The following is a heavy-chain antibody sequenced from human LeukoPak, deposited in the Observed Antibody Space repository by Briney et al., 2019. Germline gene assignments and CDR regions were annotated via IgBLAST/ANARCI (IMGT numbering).Heavy chain of an antibody. Sequence: AGGSLRLSCAASGFIFSNYGMHWVRQAPGKGLEWVAVLSYDGTNKYYADSVKGRFTISRDNSKNTLYLQMNSLRAEDTAVYYCAKDSSGLYSSGWYDFDVEGYWGQGTLVTVSS. CDR3: AKDSSGLYSSGWYDFDVEGY. CDR2: LSYDGTNK. D-gene: IGHD6-13*01. J-gene: IGHJ4*02. CDR1: GFIFSNYG. V-gene: IGHV3-30*18.